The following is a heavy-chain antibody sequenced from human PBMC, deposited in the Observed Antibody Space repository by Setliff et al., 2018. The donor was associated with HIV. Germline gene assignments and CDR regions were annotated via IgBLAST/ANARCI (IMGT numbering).Heavy chain of an antibody. D-gene: IGHD3-3*01. V-gene: IGHV4-61*02. CDR3: ARGPDSRFLEWLSRPNYYYYMDV. CDR1: GVSITNGTFY. Sequence: SETLSLTCTVSGVSITNGTFYWNWIRQPAGKGLEWIGRIAKTGSTNYNPSLKSRLTISVDTSKNQFSLKLNSVTAADTAVYYCARGPDSRFLEWLSRPNYYYYMDVWGKGTTVTVSS. J-gene: IGHJ6*03. CDR2: IAKTGST.